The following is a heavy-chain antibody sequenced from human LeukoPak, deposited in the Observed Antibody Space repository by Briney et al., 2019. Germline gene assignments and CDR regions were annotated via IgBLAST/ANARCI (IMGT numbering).Heavy chain of an antibody. V-gene: IGHV4-31*03. Sequence: PSETLSLTCTVSGGSISSGGYYWSWIRQHTGKGLEWIGYIYYSGSTYYNPSLKSRVTISVDTSKNQFSLKLSSVTAADTAVYYCASLSDVYGMDVWGQGTTVTVSS. J-gene: IGHJ6*02. CDR2: IYYSGST. CDR3: ASLSDVYGMDV. CDR1: GGSISSGGYY.